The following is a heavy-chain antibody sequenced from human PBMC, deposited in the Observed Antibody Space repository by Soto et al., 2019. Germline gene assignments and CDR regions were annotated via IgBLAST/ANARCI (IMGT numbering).Heavy chain of an antibody. CDR2: INPSGGST. CDR3: ARGGHVVVVTAALDY. D-gene: IGHD2-21*02. CDR1: GYTFTSCY. J-gene: IGHJ4*02. Sequence: ASVKVSCKASGYTFTSCYMHWVRQAPGQGLEWMGIINPSGGSTSYAQKFQGRVTMTRDTATSTLYMELTSLTSEDTAVYYCARGGHVVVVTAALDYWGQGTLVTVSS. V-gene: IGHV1-46*01.